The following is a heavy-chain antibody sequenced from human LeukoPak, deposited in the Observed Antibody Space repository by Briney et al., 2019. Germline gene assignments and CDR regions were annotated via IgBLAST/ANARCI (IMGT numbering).Heavy chain of an antibody. CDR2: ISYDGSNK. V-gene: IGHV3-30*04. CDR3: ARDGEAMVYFDY. Sequence: GGSLRLSCAASGFTFSSYAMHWVRQAPGKGLEWVAVISYDGSNKYYADSVKGRFTISRDNSKNTLYLQMNSLRAGDTAVYYCARDGEAMVYFDYWGQGTLVTVSS. D-gene: IGHD5-18*01. J-gene: IGHJ4*02. CDR1: GFTFSSYA.